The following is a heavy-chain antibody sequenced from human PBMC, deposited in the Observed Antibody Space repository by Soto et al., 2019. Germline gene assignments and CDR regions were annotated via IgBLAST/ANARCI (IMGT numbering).Heavy chain of an antibody. V-gene: IGHV4-59*01. CDR1: GSSISSYY. D-gene: IGHD4-17*01. Sequence: SETLSLTCRVSGSSISSYYWSWLRQPPGKGLEWIGNIYYTGSTNYHPSLKSRVIMSVESSKKQFSLRLNSVTAADTAVYYCTRVGGYYGDYPNFDYWGQGALGTVSS. CDR3: TRVGGYYGDYPNFDY. J-gene: IGHJ4*02. CDR2: IYYTGST.